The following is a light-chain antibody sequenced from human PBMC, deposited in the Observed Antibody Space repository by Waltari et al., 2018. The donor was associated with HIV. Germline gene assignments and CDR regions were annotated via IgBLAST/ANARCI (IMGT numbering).Light chain of an antibody. V-gene: IGLV1-51*01. Sequence: QSVLTQPPSVSAAPGQTVTIPCSGSSSNMGNNYVSWYQQVTDAAPKLVLYDNKGRPSGFRGRFSGSKSGTSATLDITGLQPGDEADYYCGTWDSGKNVWVFGGGTKLTVL. CDR3: GTWDSGKNVWV. CDR1: SSNMGNNY. CDR2: DNK. J-gene: IGLJ3*02.